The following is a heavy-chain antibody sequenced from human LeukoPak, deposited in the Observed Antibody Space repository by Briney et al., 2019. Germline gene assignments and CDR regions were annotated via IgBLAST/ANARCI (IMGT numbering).Heavy chain of an antibody. Sequence: GGSLRLSCAASGLTFSSHWMHWVRQAPGKGLVWVSRITNDGSSTTYADSVKGRFTISRDNAKNSLYLQMNSLRAEDTAIYYCTRVGYIDEGIDYWGQGTLVTVSS. CDR3: TRVGYIDEGIDY. CDR2: ITNDGSST. J-gene: IGHJ4*02. CDR1: GLTFSSHW. D-gene: IGHD5-24*01. V-gene: IGHV3-74*01.